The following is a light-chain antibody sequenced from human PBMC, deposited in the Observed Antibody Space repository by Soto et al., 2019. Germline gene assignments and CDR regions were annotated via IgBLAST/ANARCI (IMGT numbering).Light chain of an antibody. CDR3: SSYTARTTWV. J-gene: IGLJ3*02. V-gene: IGLV2-14*03. CDR1: SSDVGYHNY. CDR2: EVS. Sequence: QSALTQPASVSGSPGQSITISCTGTSSDVGYHNYVSWYQQHPGKAPKLMIYEVSNRPSGVSTRFSGSKSGTTASLTSPGLQAEDEADYYCSSYTARTTWVFGGGTKVTVL.